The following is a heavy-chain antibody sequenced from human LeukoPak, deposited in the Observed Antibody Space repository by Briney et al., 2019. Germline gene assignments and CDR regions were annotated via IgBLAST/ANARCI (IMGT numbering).Heavy chain of an antibody. CDR3: ARVLYDSSGSPFRPPPYWYFDL. CDR1: GGSISSTSYY. CDR2: IYYRGST. J-gene: IGHJ2*01. V-gene: IGHV4-39*07. Sequence: SETLSLTCTVSGGSISSTSYYWGWIRQPPGKGPEWIGSIYYRGSTYYNPSLKSRVTISVDTSKNQFSLKLSSVTAADTAVYYCARVLYDSSGSPFRPPPYWYFDLWGRGTLVTVSS. D-gene: IGHD3-22*01.